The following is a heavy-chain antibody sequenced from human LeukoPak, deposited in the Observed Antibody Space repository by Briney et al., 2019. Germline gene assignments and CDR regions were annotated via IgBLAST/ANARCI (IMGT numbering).Heavy chain of an antibody. V-gene: IGHV3-48*01. D-gene: IGHD3-3*01. CDR1: GFTFSSYS. CDR3: ARVSRYDFWSGYYSYYYYYMGV. CDR2: ISSSSSTI. Sequence: PGGSLRLSCAASGFTFSSYSMNWVRQAPGKGLERVSYISSSSSTIYYADSVKGRFTISRDNAKNSLYLQMNSLRAEDTAVYYCARVSRYDFWSGYYSYYYYYMGVWGKGTTVTVSS. J-gene: IGHJ6*03.